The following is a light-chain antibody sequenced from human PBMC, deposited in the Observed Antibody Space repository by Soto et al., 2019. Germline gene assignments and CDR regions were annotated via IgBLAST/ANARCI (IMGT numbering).Light chain of an antibody. CDR1: QSVSNY. CDR2: GAS. V-gene: IGKV3-20*01. CDR3: HQYGGSPQT. J-gene: IGKJ1*01. Sequence: EVVLTQSPGTLSLSPGERATLSCRASQSVSNYLARYQRKPGQAPRLLIYGASSRATGIPDKFSGSGSGTDFTLTISRLETEDFAVYYCHQYGGSPQTFGQGTKV.